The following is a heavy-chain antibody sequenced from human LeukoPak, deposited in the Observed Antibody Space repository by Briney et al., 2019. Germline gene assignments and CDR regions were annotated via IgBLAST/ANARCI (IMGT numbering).Heavy chain of an antibody. D-gene: IGHD5-18*01. CDR1: GFTLTSYN. CDR2: ISSSSSYI. Sequence: PGGSLRLSCAASGFTLTSYNINWVRQAPGKGLEWVSSISSSSSYIYYADSVKGRFTISRDNAKNSLYLQMNSLRAEDTAVYYCARDSGYSYGYGMDVWGQGTTVTVSS. CDR3: ARDSGYSYGYGMDV. J-gene: IGHJ6*02. V-gene: IGHV3-21*01.